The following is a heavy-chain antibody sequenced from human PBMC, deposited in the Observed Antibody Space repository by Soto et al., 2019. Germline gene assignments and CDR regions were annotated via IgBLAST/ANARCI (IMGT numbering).Heavy chain of an antibody. CDR2: MWYDGSKI. V-gene: IGHV3-33*01. CDR3: ARDDIYYGSGSLSFYFDP. J-gene: IGHJ4*02. CDR1: GFTFSSYG. D-gene: IGHD3-10*01. Sequence: QVQLLESGGGVVQPGRSLRLSCAASGFTFSSYGMHWVRQAPGKGLEWVAVMWYDGSKIYYADSVKGRFTISRDNSKNTLYLQMNRLRAEDTAVYYCARDDIYYGSGSLSFYFDPWGQGTLVSVS.